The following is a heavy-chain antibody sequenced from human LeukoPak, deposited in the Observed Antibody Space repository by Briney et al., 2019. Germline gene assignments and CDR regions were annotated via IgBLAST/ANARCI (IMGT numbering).Heavy chain of an antibody. CDR3: VRESGSLTY. J-gene: IGHJ4*02. D-gene: IGHD1-26*01. V-gene: IGHV3-7*03. Sequence: GGSLRLSCAASGFTFSDYWMSWVRQAPGKGLEWVANIKKDGSEKHYVDSVKGRFTISRDNAKNSLYLQMNSLRAEDTAVYYCVRESGSLTYWGQGTLVTVSS. CDR2: IKKDGSEK. CDR1: GFTFSDYW.